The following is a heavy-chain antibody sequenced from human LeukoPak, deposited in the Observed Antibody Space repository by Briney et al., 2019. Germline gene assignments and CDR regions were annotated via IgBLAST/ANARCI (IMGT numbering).Heavy chain of an antibody. CDR2: IWCDGSNK. CDR3: ARDYYDSSGYSHFDY. CDR1: GLTFSSYG. D-gene: IGHD3-22*01. V-gene: IGHV3-33*01. J-gene: IGHJ4*02. Sequence: GGSLRLSCAASGLTFSSYGMHWVRQAPGKGLEWVAVIWCDGSNKYYADSVKGRFTISRDNSKNTLYLQMNSLRAEDTAVYYCARDYYDSSGYSHFDYWGQGTLVTVSS.